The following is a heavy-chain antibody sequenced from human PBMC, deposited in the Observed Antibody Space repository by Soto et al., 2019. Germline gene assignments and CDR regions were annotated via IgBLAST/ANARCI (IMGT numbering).Heavy chain of an antibody. CDR1: GFTVSSNY. CDR3: ARVDLGIGDDY. CDR2: IYSGGST. Sequence: GSLRLSCAASGFTVSSNYMSWVRQAPGKGLEWVSVIYSGGSTYYADSVKGRFTISRHNSKNTLYLQMNSLRAEDTDVDYCARVDLGIGDDYWGQGTLVTVSS. J-gene: IGHJ4*02. V-gene: IGHV3-53*04. D-gene: IGHD3-10*01.